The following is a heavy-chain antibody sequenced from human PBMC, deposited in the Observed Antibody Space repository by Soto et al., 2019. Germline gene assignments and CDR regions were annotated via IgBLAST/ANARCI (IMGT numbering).Heavy chain of an antibody. Sequence: EVQLVESGGGLVKPGGSLRLSCAASGFTFSSYSMNWVRQAPGKGLEWVSSISSGSSYIYYADSVKGRFTSSRDNAKNSRYQQMNSLRAEDTAVYYCARSSGGSGKLWNYYGMDVWGQGTTVTVSS. J-gene: IGHJ6*02. CDR2: ISSGSSYI. CDR1: GFTFSSYS. CDR3: ARSSGGSGKLWNYYGMDV. V-gene: IGHV3-21*06. D-gene: IGHD3-10*01.